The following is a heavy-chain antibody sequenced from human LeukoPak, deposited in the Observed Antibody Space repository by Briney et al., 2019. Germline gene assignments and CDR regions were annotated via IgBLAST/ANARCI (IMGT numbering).Heavy chain of an antibody. CDR2: IYYSGST. J-gene: IGHJ4*02. Sequence: SETLSLTCTVSGGSISSSSYYWGWIRQPPGKGLEWIGSIYYSGSTYYNPSLKSRVTISVDTSKNQFSLMLSSVTAADTAVYYCARHLTGSIFGVVTPGFDNWGQGTLVTVSS. D-gene: IGHD3-3*01. CDR3: ARHLTGSIFGVVTPGFDN. V-gene: IGHV4-39*01. CDR1: GGSISSSSYY.